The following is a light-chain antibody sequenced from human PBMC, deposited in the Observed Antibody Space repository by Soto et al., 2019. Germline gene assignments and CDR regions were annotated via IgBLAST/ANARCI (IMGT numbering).Light chain of an antibody. CDR2: EGS. V-gene: IGLV2-14*01. CDR1: SSDVGGYNY. J-gene: IGLJ2*01. CDR3: SSYTSSSNPVV. Sequence: QSALTQPASVSGSPGQSITISCTGTSSDVGGYNYVSWYQHHPGKAPKLMIYEGSNRPSGISNRFSGSKSCNTASLTISWFLAEDECDYYCSSYTSSSNPVVFGGGTKLTVL.